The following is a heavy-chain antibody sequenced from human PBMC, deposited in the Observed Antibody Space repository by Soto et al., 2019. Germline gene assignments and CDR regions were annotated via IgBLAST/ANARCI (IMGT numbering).Heavy chain of an antibody. D-gene: IGHD4-17*01. CDR2: IYHSGST. V-gene: IGHV4-4*02. J-gene: IGHJ6*03. CDR1: SGSISSSNW. Sequence: QVQLQESGPGLVKPSGTLSLTCAVSSGSISSSNWWSWVRQPPGKGLEWIGEIYHSGSTNYNPSLKSRGTISVDKSKSQFTLKLSSVTAADAVVYYCARVPFDYGDYQVGLHDYYKAVRGKGSTVPVSS. CDR3: ARVPFDYGDYQVGLHDYYKAV.